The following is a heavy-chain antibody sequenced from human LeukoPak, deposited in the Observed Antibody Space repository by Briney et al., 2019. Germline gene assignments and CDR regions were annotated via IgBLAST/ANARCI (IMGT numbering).Heavy chain of an antibody. J-gene: IGHJ4*02. CDR1: GFTFSSYG. CDR2: IWYDGSNK. V-gene: IGHV3-33*08. Sequence: GGSLRLSCAASGFTFSSYGTHWVRQAPGKGLEWVAVIWYDGSNKYYADSVKGRFTISRDNSKNTLYLQMNSLRAEDTAVYYCARDLRGQWLEYYFDYWGQGTLVTVSS. CDR3: ARDLRGQWLEYYFDY. D-gene: IGHD6-19*01.